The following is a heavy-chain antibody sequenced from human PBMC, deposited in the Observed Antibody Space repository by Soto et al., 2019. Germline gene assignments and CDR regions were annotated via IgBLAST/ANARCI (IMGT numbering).Heavy chain of an antibody. J-gene: IGHJ6*02. CDR1: GFTFSSYD. V-gene: IGHV3-13*01. CDR2: IGTAGDT. Sequence: GSLRLSCAASGFTFSSYDMHWVRQATGKGLEWVSAIGTAGDTYYPGSVKGRFTISRENAKNSLYLQMNSLRAGDTAVYYCARGAYYYDSSGRLGMDVWGQGTTVTVSS. D-gene: IGHD3-22*01. CDR3: ARGAYYYDSSGRLGMDV.